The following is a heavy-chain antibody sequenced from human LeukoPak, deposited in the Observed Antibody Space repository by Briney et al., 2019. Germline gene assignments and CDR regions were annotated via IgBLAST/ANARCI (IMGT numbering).Heavy chain of an antibody. CDR3: ARGDAFSGDH. CDR1: GFSFTNFW. V-gene: IGHV3-7*04. J-gene: IGHJ4*02. CDR2: THPEGNEK. Sequence: GGSLRLSCAVSGFSFTNFWMSWVRQAPGRGLEWVANTHPEGNEKNHVESVKGRFTISRDNTKNLLFLQMNGLRVEDTAVYYCARGDAFSGDHWGQGTLVTVSS.